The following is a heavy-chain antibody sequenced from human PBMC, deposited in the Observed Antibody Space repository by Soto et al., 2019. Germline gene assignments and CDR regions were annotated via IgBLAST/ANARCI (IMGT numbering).Heavy chain of an antibody. CDR2: ISGIGGST. CDR1: GFIFSSYA. D-gene: IGHD6-6*01. J-gene: IGHJ4*02. Sequence: PGGSLRLSCAASGFIFSSYAMSWVRQAPGKGLEWVSAISGIGGSTYYADSVKGRFTISRDNSKNSLYLQMNSLRAEDTAVYYCAKRSSSSTFDYWGQGTLVTVSS. CDR3: AKRSSSSTFDY. V-gene: IGHV3-23*01.